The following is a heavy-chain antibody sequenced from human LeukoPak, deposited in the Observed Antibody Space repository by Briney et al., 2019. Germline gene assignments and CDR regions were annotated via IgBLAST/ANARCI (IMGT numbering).Heavy chain of an antibody. CDR3: ARQSDLRGDGSWFDP. CDR1: GYSFAYYW. V-gene: IGHV5-51*01. J-gene: IGHJ5*02. CDR2: IFPGDSDT. D-gene: IGHD1-26*01. Sequence: GESLKISCKASGYSFAYYWIAWVRQMPGKGLEWMGTIFPGDSDTRYSPSFEGQVTISVDKSISTAFLQWTSLEASDTAMFYCARQSDLRGDGSWFDPRGQGTLVTVSS.